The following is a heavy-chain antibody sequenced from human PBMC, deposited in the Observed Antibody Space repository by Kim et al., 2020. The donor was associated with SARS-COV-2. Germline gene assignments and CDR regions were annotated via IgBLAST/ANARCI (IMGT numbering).Heavy chain of an antibody. D-gene: IGHD3-16*01. Sequence: GGSLRLSCAASGFTFNNYGMNWVRQAPGKGLEWVSGISWNSATIDYVGSVKGRFTISRDNAKNSLFLQMNSLRAEDTALYYCAKHVTSRGTNFDAYFDDWGQGTLVTVSS. J-gene: IGHJ4*02. V-gene: IGHV3-9*01. CDR3: AKHVTSRGTNFDAYFDD. CDR1: GFTFNNYG. CDR2: ISWNSATI.